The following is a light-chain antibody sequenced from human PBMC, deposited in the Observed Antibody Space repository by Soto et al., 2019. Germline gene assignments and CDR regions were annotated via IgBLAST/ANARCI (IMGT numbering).Light chain of an antibody. J-gene: IGLJ1*01. CDR2: EVT. CDR1: SGDVGGYNL. CDR3: CSYAGNSEV. Sequence: QSVLTQPASVSGSPGQSITIPCTGTSGDVGGYNLVSWYQQHPGKAPKLMIYEVTERPSGGSNRFPGSKSGNTASLTISGLQPDDEADYYCCSYAGNSEVFGTGTKVTVL. V-gene: IGLV2-23*02.